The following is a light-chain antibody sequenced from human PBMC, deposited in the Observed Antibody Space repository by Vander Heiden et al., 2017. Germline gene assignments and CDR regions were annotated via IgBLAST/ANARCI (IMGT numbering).Light chain of an antibody. V-gene: IGKV1-5*03. CDR3: QQYNSYPWT. J-gene: IGKJ1*01. CDR1: ESISTW. Sequence: DVLLTPSPSTLSASVGDRVTITCRASESISTWLAWDHQKPGKVPKLLIYKVSSLHSGVPSRFSGSGSGTEFTLTISSLQPDDFATYYCQQYNSYPWTFGQGTRVEIK. CDR2: KVS.